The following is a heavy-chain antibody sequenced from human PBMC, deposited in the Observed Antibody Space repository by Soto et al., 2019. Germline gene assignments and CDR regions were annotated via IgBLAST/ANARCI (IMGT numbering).Heavy chain of an antibody. CDR2: TYYRSKFYN. Sequence: QTLSLTCAISGDSVSSNSAAWNWIRQSPSRGLEWLGRTYYRSKFYNDYTESVEGRITINPDSSKNQFSLHLNSVTPDDTAVYYCSRGLQQLHWFDPWGQGTLVTVSS. V-gene: IGHV6-1*01. CDR3: SRGLQQLHWFDP. CDR1: GDSVSSNSAA. J-gene: IGHJ5*02. D-gene: IGHD6-13*01.